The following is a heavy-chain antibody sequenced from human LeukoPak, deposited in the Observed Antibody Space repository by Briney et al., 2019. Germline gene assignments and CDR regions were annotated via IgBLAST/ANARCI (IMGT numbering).Heavy chain of an antibody. D-gene: IGHD2-15*01. CDR1: GYPFSNYG. V-gene: IGHV1-18*04. Sequence: ASVKVSCKAAGYPFSNYGLSWVRQAPGQGLEWMGWVSASSGKTIYAQKVEGRVTMTTDTSTSTAYMELRSLRSDDTAVYYCARGYCSGGSCYSGSDAFDIWGQGTMVTVSS. CDR3: ARGYCSGGSCYSGSDAFDI. CDR2: VSASSGKT. J-gene: IGHJ3*02.